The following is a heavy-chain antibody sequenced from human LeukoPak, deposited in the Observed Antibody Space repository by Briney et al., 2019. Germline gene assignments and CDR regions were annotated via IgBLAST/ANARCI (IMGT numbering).Heavy chain of an antibody. J-gene: IGHJ4*02. V-gene: IGHV4-4*07. CDR2: IYTSGRT. Sequence: PSETLSLTCTVSGASISRYYWNWIRQPAGKGLECIGRIYTSGRTNYSPSLKRRVTTPADMPKNQFSLKLSSVTAADTAVYYCARAAYDSEVVYYYGSGSYSYYFDYWGQGTLVTVSS. D-gene: IGHD3-10*01. CDR1: GASISRYY. CDR3: ARAAYDSEVVYYYGSGSYSYYFDY.